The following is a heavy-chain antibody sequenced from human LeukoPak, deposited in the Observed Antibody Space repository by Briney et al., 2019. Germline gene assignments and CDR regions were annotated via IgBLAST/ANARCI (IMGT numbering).Heavy chain of an antibody. J-gene: IGHJ4*02. D-gene: IGHD3-16*01. CDR2: IDPDGVDK. CDR1: GFNFSISY. CDR3: ARGWGTIPD. Sequence: GSLRLSCTASGFNFSISYMMWVRQAPGEGLEWVAHIDPDGVDKNYVGSVKDRFIISRDNTKNSLFLQMNSLRDDDTALYYCARGWGTIPDWGQGSLVIVSS. V-gene: IGHV3-7*01.